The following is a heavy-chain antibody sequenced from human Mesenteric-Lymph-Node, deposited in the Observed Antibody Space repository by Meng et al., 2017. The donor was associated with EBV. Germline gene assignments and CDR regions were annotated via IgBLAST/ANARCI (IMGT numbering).Heavy chain of an antibody. CDR3: ATVGDYGDYVGLDN. V-gene: IGHV4-4*02. D-gene: IGHD4-17*01. J-gene: IGHJ4*02. Sequence: QVPVQASGPGLGTLSGTLCRTGAVSGGSLSSTKWWGWVRQPPGKGVEWIGEIFHTGSTNYNPSLKSRLTMSVDKSKNQLSLKLTSVTAADTAVYYCATVGDYGDYVGLDNWGQGTLVTVSS. CDR1: GGSLSSTKW. CDR2: IFHTGST.